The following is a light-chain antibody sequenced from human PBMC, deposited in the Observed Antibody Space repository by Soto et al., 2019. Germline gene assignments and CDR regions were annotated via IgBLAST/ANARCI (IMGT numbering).Light chain of an antibody. CDR1: SSDVGGYKY. CDR2: EVS. Sequence: QSALTQPASVSGSPRQSITISCTGTSSDVGGYKYVSWYQQHPDKAPKLIIFEVSNRPSGISSRFSGSKSGNTASLTISGLQAEDEADYYCASYTSSSTSVIFGRGTKLTVL. V-gene: IGLV2-14*01. CDR3: ASYTSSSTSVI. J-gene: IGLJ2*01.